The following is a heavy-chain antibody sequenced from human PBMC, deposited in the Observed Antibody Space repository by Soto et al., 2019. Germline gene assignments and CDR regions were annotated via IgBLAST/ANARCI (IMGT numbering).Heavy chain of an antibody. CDR2: IWSDGGNK. CDR1: GFTFSGHA. Sequence: VQLVESGGGVVQSERSLRVSCAASGFTFSGHAMHWVRQAPGKGLEWVAQIWSDGGNKYYADSVKGRFTISRDNSKNTLILQMNSLRAEDTAVYYCARDGQEGTHYGMDVWGQGTTVTVSS. D-gene: IGHD3-10*01. V-gene: IGHV3-33*01. CDR3: ARDGQEGTHYGMDV. J-gene: IGHJ6*02.